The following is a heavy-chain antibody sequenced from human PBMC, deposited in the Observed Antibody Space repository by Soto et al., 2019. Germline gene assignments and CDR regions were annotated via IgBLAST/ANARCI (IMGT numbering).Heavy chain of an antibody. Sequence: QVQLVESGGGVVQPGRSLRLSCAASGFTFSSYGMHWVRQAPGKGLEWVAVISYDGSNKYYADSVKGRFTISRDNSKNTLYLQMNSLRAEDTAVYYCAKDRRRTSCYTCYYYYGMDVWGQGTTVTVSS. CDR1: GFTFSSYG. V-gene: IGHV3-30*18. J-gene: IGHJ6*02. CDR3: AKDRRRTSCYTCYYYYGMDV. D-gene: IGHD2-2*02. CDR2: ISYDGSNK.